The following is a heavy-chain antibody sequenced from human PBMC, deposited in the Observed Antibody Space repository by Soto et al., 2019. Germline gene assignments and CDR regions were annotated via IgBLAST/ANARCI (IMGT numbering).Heavy chain of an antibody. Sequence: GGSLRLSCTASGFTFGDYAMSWVRQAPGKGLEWVGFIRSKAYGVATEYAASVKGRFTISRDDSKSIAYLQMNSLKTEDTAVYYCKYYYDSSGYHDYWGQGTLVTVSS. J-gene: IGHJ4*02. D-gene: IGHD3-22*01. CDR1: GFTFGDYA. CDR2: IRSKAYGVAT. CDR3: KYYYDSSGYHDY. V-gene: IGHV3-49*04.